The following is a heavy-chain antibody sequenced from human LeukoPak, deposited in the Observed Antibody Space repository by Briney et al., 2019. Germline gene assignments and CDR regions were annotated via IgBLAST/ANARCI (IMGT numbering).Heavy chain of an antibody. Sequence: GRSLRLSCAASGFTFSSYGMHWVRQAPGKGLEWVAVIWYDGSNKYYADSVKGRFTVSRDNSKNTLYLQMNSLRAEDTAVYYCARPRGTIFGVVIKPPFDYWGQGTQVTVSS. D-gene: IGHD3-3*01. CDR3: ARPRGTIFGVVIKPPFDY. CDR2: IWYDGSNK. J-gene: IGHJ4*02. V-gene: IGHV3-33*01. CDR1: GFTFSSYG.